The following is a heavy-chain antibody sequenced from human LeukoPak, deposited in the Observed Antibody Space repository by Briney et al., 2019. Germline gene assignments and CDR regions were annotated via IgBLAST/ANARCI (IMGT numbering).Heavy chain of an antibody. J-gene: IGHJ5*02. CDR2: INPNSGVT. CDR1: GYTLTELS. V-gene: IGHV1-2*02. D-gene: IGHD3-10*01. Sequence: GASVKVSCKVSGYTLTELSMHWLRQAPGQGLEWMGWINPNSGVTDYAQKFQGRVTMTRDTSISTAYMELSRLRSDDTAVYYCARSLKVRGLIIMPSCRFDPWGQGTLVTVSS. CDR3: ARSLKVRGLIIMPSCRFDP.